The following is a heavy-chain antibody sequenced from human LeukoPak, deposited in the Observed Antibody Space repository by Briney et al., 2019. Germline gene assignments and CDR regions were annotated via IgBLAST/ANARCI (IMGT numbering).Heavy chain of an antibody. J-gene: IGHJ4*02. D-gene: IGHD6-13*01. CDR2: ISSSGSTI. Sequence: GGSLRLSCAASGFTFSSYSMNWVRQAPGKGLEWVSYISSSGSTIYYADSVKGRFTISRDNSKNTLYLQMNSLRAEDTAVYYCAKSGGLAAAGLGHWGQGTLVTVSS. CDR1: GFTFSSYS. V-gene: IGHV3-48*01. CDR3: AKSGGLAAAGLGH.